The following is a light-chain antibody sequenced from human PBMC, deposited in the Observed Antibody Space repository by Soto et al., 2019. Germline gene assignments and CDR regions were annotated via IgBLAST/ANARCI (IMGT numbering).Light chain of an antibody. CDR1: SSDVGAYNY. CDR2: DVN. Sequence: QSALTQPASVSGSPGQSITISCAGTSSDVGAYNYVSWYQHHPGKAPKLMIYDVNNRPSGDSNRFSGSKSGNTASLTISGLKAEDEADYYCSSLTSGATYVFGSGTELTVL. CDR3: SSLTSGATYV. J-gene: IGLJ1*01. V-gene: IGLV2-14*03.